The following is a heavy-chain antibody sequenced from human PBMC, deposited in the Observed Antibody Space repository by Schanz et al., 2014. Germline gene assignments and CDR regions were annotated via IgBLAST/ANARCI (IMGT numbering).Heavy chain of an antibody. CDR3: ARSTSMYFLQ. V-gene: IGHV3-74*01. CDR1: GFTFSSYW. Sequence: EVQLVESGGALVQPGGSLRLSCAASGFTFSSYWMHWVRQVPGKGPVWVSRINGDGSSTLYAVAVKGRFTISRDNAKNTLYLQMNSLRAEDTAVYYCARSTSMYFLQWGQAPLLTVSS. D-gene: IGHD2-2*01. J-gene: IGHJ1*01. CDR2: INGDGSST.